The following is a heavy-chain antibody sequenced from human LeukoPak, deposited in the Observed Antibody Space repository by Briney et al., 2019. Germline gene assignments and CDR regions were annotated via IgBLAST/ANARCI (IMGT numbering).Heavy chain of an antibody. CDR1: GXTFSTYS. CDR2: TISSGGII. Sequence: QTGGSLRLSCAASGXTFSTYSKKSVRQAPGEGLESVFYTISSGGIIYFADSVKGRFSIDRDNAKNSLYLQMNGLRDEDTAVYCCARGQRDYYGSGTYSEGSYCGQGTLVTVSS. V-gene: IGHV3-48*02. CDR3: ARGQRDYYGSGTYSEGSY. J-gene: IGHJ4*02. D-gene: IGHD3-10*01.